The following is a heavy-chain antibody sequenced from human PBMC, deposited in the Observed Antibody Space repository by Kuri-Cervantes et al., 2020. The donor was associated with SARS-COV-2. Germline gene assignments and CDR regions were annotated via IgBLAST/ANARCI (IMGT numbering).Heavy chain of an antibody. Sequence: GGSLRLPCAASGFTFSSYWMSGVRQAPGKGLEWVANIKQDGSEKYSVDSVKGRFTTSRDNAKNSLYLQMNSLRAEDTAVYYCASGEIAASGTIYYFDYWGQGTLVTVSS. CDR1: GFTFSSYW. V-gene: IGHV3-7*01. CDR3: ASGEIAASGTIYYFDY. J-gene: IGHJ4*02. CDR2: IKQDGSEK. D-gene: IGHD1-7*01.